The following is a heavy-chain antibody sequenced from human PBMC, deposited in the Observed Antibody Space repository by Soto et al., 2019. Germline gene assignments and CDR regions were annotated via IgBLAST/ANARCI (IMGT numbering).Heavy chain of an antibody. CDR3: ARGSPYDSSGYYYYDY. Sequence: PSETLSLTCTVSGGSISSGGYYWSWIRQHPGKGLEWIGYIYYSGSTYYNPSLKSRVTISVDTSKNQFSLKLSSVTAADTAVYYCARGSPYDSSGYYYYDYWGQGXLVTVSS. CDR2: IYYSGST. CDR1: GGSISSGGYY. V-gene: IGHV4-31*03. J-gene: IGHJ4*02. D-gene: IGHD3-22*01.